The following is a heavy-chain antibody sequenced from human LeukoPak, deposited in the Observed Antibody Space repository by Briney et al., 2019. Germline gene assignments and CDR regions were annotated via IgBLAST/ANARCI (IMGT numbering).Heavy chain of an antibody. D-gene: IGHD3-3*01. V-gene: IGHV4-38-2*02. CDR3: ARVPGVYFDFSIGFDSGWFDP. Sequence: PSDTLSLTCFVSGYPINIDYSWGWIRQSPGKGLEWIGIISPKGITYCNPSLRGRVSISPDTSKNQFSLRLSSMTATDTAMYYCARVPGVYFDFSIGFDSGWFDPWGQGILVTVSS. J-gene: IGHJ5*02. CDR2: ISPKGIT. CDR1: GYPINIDYS.